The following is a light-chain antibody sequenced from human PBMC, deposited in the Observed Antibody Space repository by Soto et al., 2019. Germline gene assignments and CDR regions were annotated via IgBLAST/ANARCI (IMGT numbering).Light chain of an antibody. Sequence: DIQMTQSPSTLSASVGDRVTVTCRASQSISSWLAWYQQKPGKAPKLLIYDASSLESGVPSRFSGSGSGTEFTLTISSLQPGDFATYYCLQHNTYPYTFGQGTKLEIK. CDR2: DAS. J-gene: IGKJ2*01. V-gene: IGKV1-5*01. CDR3: LQHNTYPYT. CDR1: QSISSW.